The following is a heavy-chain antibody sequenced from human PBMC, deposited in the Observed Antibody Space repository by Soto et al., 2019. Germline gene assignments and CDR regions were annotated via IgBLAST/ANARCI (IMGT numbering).Heavy chain of an antibody. CDR1: GFTFSSYG. CDR3: ARGALDYDFGSGSIYFDY. D-gene: IGHD3-3*01. Sequence: QVQLVESGGGVVQPGRSLRLSCAASGFTFSSYGMHWVRHAPGKGLDWGAVIWNDGSNKYYADSVKGRFTISRDNSKNTLYLLMNSVRSEDTAVYYCARGALDYDFGSGSIYFDYWGQGTLVTVSS. J-gene: IGHJ4*02. CDR2: IWNDGSNK. V-gene: IGHV3-33*01.